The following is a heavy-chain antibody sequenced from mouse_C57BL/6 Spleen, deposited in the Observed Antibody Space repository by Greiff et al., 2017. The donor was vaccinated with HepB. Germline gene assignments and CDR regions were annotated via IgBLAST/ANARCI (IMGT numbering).Heavy chain of an antibody. D-gene: IGHD2-2*01. V-gene: IGHV1-18*01. CDR2: INPNNGGT. CDR1: GYTFTDYN. CDR3: ARSRVSTIVTTGYYFDY. J-gene: IGHJ2*01. Sequence: VQLQQSGPELVKPGASVKIPCKASGYTFTDYNMDWVKQSHGKSLEWIGDINPNNGGTIYNQKFKGKATLTVDKSSSTAYMELRSLTSEDTAVYYCARSRVSTIVTTGYYFDYWGQGTTLTVSS.